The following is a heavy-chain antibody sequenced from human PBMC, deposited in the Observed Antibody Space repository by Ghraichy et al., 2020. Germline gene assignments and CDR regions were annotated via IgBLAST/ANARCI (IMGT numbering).Heavy chain of an antibody. Sequence: GGSLRLSCAASGFTFSSYGMHWVRQAPGKGLEWVAVISYDGNNKYYADSVKGRFTISRDNAKTTLYLQMNSLRAEDTAVYYCAKVDAGAFDYGMDVWGQGTTVTVSS. CDR3: AKVDAGAFDYGMDV. V-gene: IGHV3-30*18. CDR1: GFTFSSYG. J-gene: IGHJ6*02. CDR2: ISYDGNNK. D-gene: IGHD4/OR15-4a*01.